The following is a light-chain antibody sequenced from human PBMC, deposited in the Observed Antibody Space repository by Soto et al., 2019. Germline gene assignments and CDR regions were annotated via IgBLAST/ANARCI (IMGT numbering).Light chain of an antibody. J-gene: IGKJ2*01. CDR3: QQRSNWPGYT. CDR1: QSVSSY. CDR2: DAS. V-gene: IGKV3-11*01. Sequence: EIVLTQSPATLSLSPGERATLSCRASQSVSSYLAWYQQKPGQAPRLLIYDASNRATGIPARFSGSGSGTDFTLTISSLEHEDFEVYYCQQRSNWPGYTFGQGTKLEIK.